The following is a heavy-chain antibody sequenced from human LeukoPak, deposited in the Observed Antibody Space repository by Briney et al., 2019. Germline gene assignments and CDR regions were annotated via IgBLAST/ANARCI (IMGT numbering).Heavy chain of an antibody. J-gene: IGHJ6*03. Sequence: SVKVSCKASGGTFSSYAISWVRQAPGQGVEWMGRIIPIFGTANYAQKFQGRVTLTTDESTSTAYMELSSLRSEDTAVYYCARDSHARTYDYYYMDVWGKGTTVTVSS. V-gene: IGHV1-69*05. CDR3: ARDSHARTYDYYYMDV. CDR1: GGTFSSYA. CDR2: IIPIFGTA. D-gene: IGHD3/OR15-3a*01.